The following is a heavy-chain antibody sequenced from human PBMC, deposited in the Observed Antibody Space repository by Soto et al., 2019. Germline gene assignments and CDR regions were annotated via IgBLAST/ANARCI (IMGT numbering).Heavy chain of an antibody. CDR1: SASISSEQW. CDR3: ARSFGWYAIDQ. D-gene: IGHD6-19*01. CDR2: VHHSGNT. Sequence: QMQLQESGPGLVKPSETLSLTCAVSSASISSEQWWSWVRQPPGKGLEWIGEVHHSGNTNSNPSLKRRVTMSVDKSKKQFSLNLNSLTAADTAVYYCARSFGWYAIDQWSQGTLVTVSS. J-gene: IGHJ4*02. V-gene: IGHV4-4*02.